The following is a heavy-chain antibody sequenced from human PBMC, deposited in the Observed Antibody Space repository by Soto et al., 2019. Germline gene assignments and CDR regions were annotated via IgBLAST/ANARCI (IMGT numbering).Heavy chain of an antibody. J-gene: IGHJ4*02. D-gene: IGHD6-19*01. CDR3: ARAVAVAADFDY. Sequence: ASGKVSCKASGYTFTSYGISWGRQAPGQGLEWMGWINAGNGNTKYSQKFQGRVTITRDTSASKAYMELSSLRSEDTAVYYCARAVAVAADFDYCGQXTLVTVSS. CDR2: INAGNGNT. V-gene: IGHV1-3*01. CDR1: GYTFTSYG.